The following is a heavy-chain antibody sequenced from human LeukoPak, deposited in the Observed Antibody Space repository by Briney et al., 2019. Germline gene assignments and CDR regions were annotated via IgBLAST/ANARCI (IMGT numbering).Heavy chain of an antibody. J-gene: IGHJ6*03. CDR2: IKQDGSEK. V-gene: IGHV3-7*03. D-gene: IGHD3-10*01. Sequence: GGSLRLSCAASGFTFSSYWMSWVRQAPGKGLEWVANIKQDGSEKYYVDSVKGRFTISRDNAKNSLYLQMNSLRSEDTAVYYCARDAAPYYYGSGSYYKYSYYYMDVWGKGTTVTISS. CDR1: GFTFSSYW. CDR3: ARDAAPYYYGSGSYYKYSYYYMDV.